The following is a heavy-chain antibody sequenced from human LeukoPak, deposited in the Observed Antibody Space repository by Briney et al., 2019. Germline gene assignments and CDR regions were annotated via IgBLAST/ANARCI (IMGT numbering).Heavy chain of an antibody. J-gene: IGHJ6*02. Sequence: SETLSLTCTVSGGSISSDYWSWIRQPPGKGLEWIGYIYYSGSTNYNPSLKSRVTISVDTSKNQFSLKLSSVTAADTAVYYCARGPRENSSGWYAGGYYYGMDVWGQGTTVTVPS. CDR1: GGSISSDY. V-gene: IGHV4-59*01. CDR3: ARGPRENSSGWYAGGYYYGMDV. D-gene: IGHD6-19*01. CDR2: IYYSGST.